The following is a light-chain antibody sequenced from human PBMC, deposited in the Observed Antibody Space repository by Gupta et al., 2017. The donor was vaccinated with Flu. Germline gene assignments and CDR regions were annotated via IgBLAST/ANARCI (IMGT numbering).Light chain of an antibody. CDR2: SKS. V-gene: IGLV8-61*01. CDR3: VLSEGSGNWV. J-gene: IGLJ3*02. CDR1: SRSVSTNYY. Sequence: QPVVTQDPSFSVSPGGTVTHTCALSSRSVSTNYYPSWYQQTPGTAPRMLIYSKSTRSSGVPDRFSGSILGTTAAITTTGAQEEDEGEYYGVLSEGSGNWVFGGGTKLTVL.